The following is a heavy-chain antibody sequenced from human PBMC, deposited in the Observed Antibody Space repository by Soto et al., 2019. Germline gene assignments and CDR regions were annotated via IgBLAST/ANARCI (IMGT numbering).Heavy chain of an antibody. V-gene: IGHV4-61*01. Sequence: SETLSLTCTVSGGSVSSGSYYWSWVRQTPGKGLEWIGYVYYSGRTNYNPSLKSRVTMSIDTSKNQFSLKLTSVTAADTAVYYCARDPEYGSYFDYWGQGTLVTVSS. CDR1: GGSVSSGSYY. CDR3: ARDPEYGSYFDY. J-gene: IGHJ4*02. CDR2: VYYSGRT. D-gene: IGHD3-10*01.